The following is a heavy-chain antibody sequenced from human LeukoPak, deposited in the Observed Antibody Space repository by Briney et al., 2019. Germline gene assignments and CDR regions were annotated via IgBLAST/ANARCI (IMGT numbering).Heavy chain of an antibody. J-gene: IGHJ4*02. Sequence: GGSLRLSCAASGFTFSSYAMSWVRQAPGKGLEWVAVIWYDGSNKYYADSVKGRFTISRDNSKNTLYLQMNSLRAEDTAEYYCARRGRVSGMTTVTTSSGFDYWGQGTLVTVSS. V-gene: IGHV3-33*08. CDR1: GFTFSSYA. D-gene: IGHD4-17*01. CDR2: IWYDGSNK. CDR3: ARRGRVSGMTTVTTSSGFDY.